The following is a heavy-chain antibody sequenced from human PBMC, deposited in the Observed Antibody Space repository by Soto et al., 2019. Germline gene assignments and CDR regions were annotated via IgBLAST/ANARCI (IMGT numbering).Heavy chain of an antibody. CDR1: GYTFTSYA. Sequence: ASVKVSCKASGYTFTSYAMHWVRQAPGQRLEWMGWINAGNGNTKYSQKFQGRVTITRDTSASTAYMELSSLRSEDTAVYYCARDMIGTTVTTGYYYYYMDVWGKGTTVTVSS. V-gene: IGHV1-3*01. J-gene: IGHJ6*03. CDR2: INAGNGNT. CDR3: ARDMIGTTVTTGYYYYYMDV. D-gene: IGHD4-17*01.